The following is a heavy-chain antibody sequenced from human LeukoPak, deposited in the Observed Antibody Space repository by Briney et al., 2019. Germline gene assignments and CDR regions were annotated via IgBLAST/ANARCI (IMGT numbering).Heavy chain of an antibody. D-gene: IGHD5-18*01. V-gene: IGHV3-30*04. CDR3: ARSRGTAMVFDY. CDR2: ISYDGSNK. CDR1: GFTFSSYA. J-gene: IGHJ4*02. Sequence: PGRSLRLSCAASGFTFSSYAMHWVRQAPGKGLEWVAVISYDGSNKYYADSAKGRFTISRDNSKNTLYLQMNSLRAEDTAVYYCARSRGTAMVFDYWGQGTLVTVSS.